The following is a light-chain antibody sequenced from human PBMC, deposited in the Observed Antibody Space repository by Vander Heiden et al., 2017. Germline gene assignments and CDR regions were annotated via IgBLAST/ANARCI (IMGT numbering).Light chain of an antibody. CDR3: QAWDSSTPV. CDR2: HDS. V-gene: IGLV3-1*01. Sequence: SYELTQPPSVSVFPGQPASVTCCEDKLGDNDACWHQQTPNQSPVLVIDHDSKPPAGIPELFSGSNAKNTAPLTTSVTQAMDEAYYYCQAWDSSTPVFGGGTKLTVL. J-gene: IGLJ2*01. CDR1: KLGDND.